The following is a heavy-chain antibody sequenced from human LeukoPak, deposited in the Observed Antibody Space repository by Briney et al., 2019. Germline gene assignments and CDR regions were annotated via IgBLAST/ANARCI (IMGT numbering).Heavy chain of an antibody. J-gene: IGHJ4*02. Sequence: PSETLSLTCTVSGGSIRGYFWSWIRQPPGKGLEWIGYIYYSGSTNYNPSLKCRVTMSVDTSKNQFSLNLSSVAAADTAVYYCARIDRAVAGTIDYWGQGTLVTVSS. CDR2: IYYSGST. CDR3: ARIDRAVAGTIDY. D-gene: IGHD6-19*01. V-gene: IGHV4-59*08. CDR1: GGSIRGYF.